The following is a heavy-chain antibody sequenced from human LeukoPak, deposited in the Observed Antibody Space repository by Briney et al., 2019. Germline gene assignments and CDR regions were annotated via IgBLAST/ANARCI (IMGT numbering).Heavy chain of an antibody. CDR1: GFTFSNYA. Sequence: GGSLRLSCAASGFTFSNYAMSWVRQAPGKGLEWVSTIGGGGTSTYDADFVKGRFTISRDISTNTLYLQMNSLKTEDTAVYYCATVVRGVFITVNYWGQGTLVTVSS. J-gene: IGHJ4*02. CDR3: ATVVRGVFITVNY. D-gene: IGHD3-10*01. V-gene: IGHV3-23*01. CDR2: IGGGGTST.